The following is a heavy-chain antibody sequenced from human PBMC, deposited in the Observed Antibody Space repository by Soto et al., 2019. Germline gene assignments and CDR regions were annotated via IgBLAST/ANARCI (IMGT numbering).Heavy chain of an antibody. D-gene: IGHD2-15*01. J-gene: IGHJ5*02. CDR2: IKSKADGETK. CDR1: GFTFSHAW. Sequence: EMHLVDSGGGLVKPGGSLRLSCAASGFTFSHAWMSWVRQAPGKGLEWVGRIKSKADGETKDYGAPVRGRFTSSRDASKDTLYLQMNSLRIEDTAVYYCCVVKRRDQYSTSGYWFDPWGPGTLVTVSS. V-gene: IGHV3-15*01. CDR3: CVVKRRDQYSTSGYWFDP.